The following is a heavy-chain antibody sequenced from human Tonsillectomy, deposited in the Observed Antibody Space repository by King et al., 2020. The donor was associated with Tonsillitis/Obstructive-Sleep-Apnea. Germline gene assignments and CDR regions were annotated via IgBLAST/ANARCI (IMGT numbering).Heavy chain of an antibody. J-gene: IGHJ3*02. CDR3: ARLITFGGVCAHAFDI. D-gene: IGHD3-16*01. CDR1: GYTFTSYY. V-gene: IGHV1-46*01. CDR2: INPSGGRT. Sequence: VQLVESGAEVKKPGASVTVSCKASGYTFTSYYMHWVRQAPGQGLEWMGIINPSGGRTSYAQKFQGRVTMTRDTSTSTVYMELSSLRSEDTAVYYCARLITFGGVCAHAFDIWGQGTMVTVSS.